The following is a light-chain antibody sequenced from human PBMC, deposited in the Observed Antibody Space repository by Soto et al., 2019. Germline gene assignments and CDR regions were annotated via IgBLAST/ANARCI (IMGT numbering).Light chain of an antibody. Sequence: QSALTQPASVSGSPGQSITISCTGASSDVGGYKYVSWYQQHPGKAPKLMIYEVSNRPSGVSNRFSGSKSGTSATLGITGLQTGDEADYYCGTWDSSLSAGVFGTGTKVTV. CDR1: SSDVGGYKY. J-gene: IGLJ1*01. CDR2: EVS. CDR3: GTWDSSLSAGV. V-gene: IGLV2-14*01.